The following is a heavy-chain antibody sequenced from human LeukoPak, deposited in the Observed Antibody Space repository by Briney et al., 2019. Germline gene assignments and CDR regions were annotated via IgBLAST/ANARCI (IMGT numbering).Heavy chain of an antibody. V-gene: IGHV3-53*01. Sequence: GGSLRLSCAASGFTVSSNYMNWVRQAPKKGLEWVSVIYSGGSTYYADSVKGRFTISRDNSKNTLYLQMNSLRAEDTAVYYCARDVSSSGIDYWGQGTLVTVSS. CDR1: GFTVSSNY. CDR3: ARDVSSSGIDY. CDR2: IYSGGST. J-gene: IGHJ4*02. D-gene: IGHD6-13*01.